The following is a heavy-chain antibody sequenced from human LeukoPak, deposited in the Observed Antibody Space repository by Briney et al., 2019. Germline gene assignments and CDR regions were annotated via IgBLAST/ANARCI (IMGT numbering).Heavy chain of an antibody. V-gene: IGHV4-31*03. J-gene: IGHJ3*02. D-gene: IGHD2-2*02. CDR3: ARRLDVRYCSSTSCYTKNKGDAFDI. CDR2: IYYSGST. Sequence: SETLSLTCTVSGGSISSGGYYWSWIRQHPGKGLEWIGYIYYSGSTYYNPSLKSRATISVDTSKNQFSLKLSSVTAADTAVYYCARRLDVRYCSSTSCYTKNKGDAFDIWGQGTMVTVSS. CDR1: GGSISSGGYY.